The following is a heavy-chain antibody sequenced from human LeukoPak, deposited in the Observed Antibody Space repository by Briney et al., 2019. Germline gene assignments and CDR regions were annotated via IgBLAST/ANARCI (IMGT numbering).Heavy chain of an antibody. J-gene: IGHJ6*03. V-gene: IGHV3-21*01. Sequence: KSGGSLRLSCSASGVTFSSYSMNWVRQAPGKGLEGVSSISSRNNYIYYADKVKGRFTISSDNAKNSLYLQMNSPRAEDTAVYYCARPLYGSGSYYGYYYMDVWGKGTTVTVSS. D-gene: IGHD3-10*01. CDR3: ARPLYGSGSYYGYYYMDV. CDR1: GVTFSSYS. CDR2: ISSRNNYI.